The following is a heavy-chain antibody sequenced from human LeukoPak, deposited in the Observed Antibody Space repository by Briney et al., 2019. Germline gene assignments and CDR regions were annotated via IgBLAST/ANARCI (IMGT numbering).Heavy chain of an antibody. Sequence: SETLSLTCTVSGGSISSYYWSWIRQPPGKGLEWIGYIYYSGSTNYNPSLKSRVTISVDTSKNQFSLKLSSVTAADTAVYYCARGEARYFDWLIRPYYYYYGMDVWGQGTTVTVSS. CDR3: ARGEARYFDWLIRPYYYYYGMDV. CDR1: GGSISSYY. CDR2: IYYSGST. D-gene: IGHD3-9*01. V-gene: IGHV4-59*01. J-gene: IGHJ6*02.